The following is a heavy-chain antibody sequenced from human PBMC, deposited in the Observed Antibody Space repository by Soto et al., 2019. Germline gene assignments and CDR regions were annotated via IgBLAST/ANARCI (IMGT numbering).Heavy chain of an antibody. CDR2: ISYDGSNK. V-gene: IGHV3-30-3*01. CDR1: GFTFSSYA. J-gene: IGHJ1*01. CDR3: ARAMDYYDSSGYYYGDEYFQH. Sequence: GSLRLSCAASGFTFSSYAMHWVRQAPGKGLEWVAVISYDGSNKYYADSVKGRFTISRDNSKNTLYLQMNSLRAEDTAVYYCARAMDYYDSSGYYYGDEYFQHWGQGTLVTVSS. D-gene: IGHD3-22*01.